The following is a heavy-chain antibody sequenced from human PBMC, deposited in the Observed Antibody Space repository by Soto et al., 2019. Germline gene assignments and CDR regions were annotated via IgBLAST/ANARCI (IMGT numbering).Heavy chain of an antibody. CDR2: IYYLGST. D-gene: IGHD1-26*01. J-gene: IGHJ4*02. Sequence: SETLSLTCSFSVGSMSEYFWSWIRQSPGKGLEWIGYIYYLGSTDYNPSLKSRVTISVDTSKRQFSLRLTSVTAADTAVYYCAKSTQIYSGSYYASFEYLGQGTLVIVS. CDR1: VGSMSEYF. V-gene: IGHV4-59*01. CDR3: AKSTQIYSGSYYASFEY.